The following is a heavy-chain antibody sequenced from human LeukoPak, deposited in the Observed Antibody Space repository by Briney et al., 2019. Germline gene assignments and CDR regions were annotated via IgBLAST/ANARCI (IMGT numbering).Heavy chain of an antibody. D-gene: IGHD3-10*01. V-gene: IGHV3-23*01. CDR3: ARDRWLGELGSA. CDR1: GFTFSSYA. J-gene: IGHJ5*02. CDR2: ISGSGGST. Sequence: GGSLRLSCAASGFTFSSYAMSWVRQAPRKGREWCSAISGSGGSTYYTDSVKGRFTISRDNAKNSLYLQMNSLRAEDRAVYCCARDRWLGELGSAWGQGPVATVPS.